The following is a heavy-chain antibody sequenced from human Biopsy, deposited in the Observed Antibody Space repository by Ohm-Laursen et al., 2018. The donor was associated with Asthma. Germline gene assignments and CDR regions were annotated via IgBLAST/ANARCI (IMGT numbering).Heavy chain of an antibody. CDR3: PRGVDRVTGLLDHFDS. V-gene: IGHV4-59*01. Sequence: SQTLSLTCTVSGGSINNFYWIWIRQPPGKGRESIGHVYYSGSTNYNPALKSRVTISIDASKNQFSLKLTPVTAADPAVYYWPRGVDRVTGLLDHFDSWGQGTLVTVSS. D-gene: IGHD2-21*02. J-gene: IGHJ4*02. CDR2: VYYSGST. CDR1: GGSINNFY.